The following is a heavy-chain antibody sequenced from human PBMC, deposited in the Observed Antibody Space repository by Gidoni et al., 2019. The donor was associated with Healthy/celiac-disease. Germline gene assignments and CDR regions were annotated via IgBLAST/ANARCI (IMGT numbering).Heavy chain of an antibody. D-gene: IGHD5-18*01. J-gene: IGHJ4*02. Sequence: QVQLVESGGGVVQPGRSLRLSCAASGFTFSSYAMHWVRQAPGTGLEWVAVISYDGSNKYYADSVKGRFTISRDNSKNTLYLQMNSLRAEDTAVYYCARVDTGFDYWGQGTLVTVSS. CDR3: ARVDTGFDY. CDR1: GFTFSSYA. V-gene: IGHV3-30-3*01. CDR2: ISYDGSNK.